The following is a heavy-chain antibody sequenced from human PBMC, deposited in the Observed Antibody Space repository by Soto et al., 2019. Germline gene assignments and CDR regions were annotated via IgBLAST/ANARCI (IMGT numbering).Heavy chain of an antibody. V-gene: IGHV3-23*01. J-gene: IGHJ4*02. Sequence: EVQLLESGGGLVQPGGSLRLSCAVSGFIFSNYPMSWVRQAPGKGLEWVSSVSPSGSNTSYADSVKGRFTMSRDNSDNSRHLQMNSLRAEDTAVYFCARRDNSGWYSLDYWGQGTLVTVSS. CDR1: GFIFSNYP. CDR3: ARRDNSGWYSLDY. CDR2: VSPSGSNT. D-gene: IGHD6-19*01.